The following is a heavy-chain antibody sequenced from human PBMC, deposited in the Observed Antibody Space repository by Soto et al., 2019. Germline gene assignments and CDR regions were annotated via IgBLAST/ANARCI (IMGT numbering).Heavy chain of an antibody. J-gene: IGHJ4*02. D-gene: IGHD3-3*01. CDR1: EFTFSTYP. CDR2: ISYDETNK. Sequence: VLLVESGGGVVQPGRSLSLSCTASEFTFSTYPLHWVRQSPGKGLERVAVISYDETNKYYADSVKGRFTISRDNSKNPLYLQMNSLRADDTAVYYCARGASDFWGGYPEIHYFDYWGQGTLVTVSS. CDR3: ARGASDFWGGYPEIHYFDY. V-gene: IGHV3-30-3*01.